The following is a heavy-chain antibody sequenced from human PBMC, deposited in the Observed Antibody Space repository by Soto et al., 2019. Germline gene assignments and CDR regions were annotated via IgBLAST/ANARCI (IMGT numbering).Heavy chain of an antibody. J-gene: IGHJ4*02. D-gene: IGHD1-26*01. V-gene: IGHV5-10-1*01. CDR1: GYTFTNYY. CDR3: AIPLARATPFDY. Sequence: GESLKISCQASGYTFTNYYIAWVRQVPGKGLEWMGRIDPSDSYIKYSPSFEGHVTMSVDKSISTAFLQWSRLEASDTAMYFCAIPLARATPFDYWGQGSPVTVSS. CDR2: IDPSDSYI.